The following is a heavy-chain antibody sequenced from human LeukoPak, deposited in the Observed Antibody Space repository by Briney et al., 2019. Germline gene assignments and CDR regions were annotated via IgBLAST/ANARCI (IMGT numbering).Heavy chain of an antibody. J-gene: IGHJ3*02. V-gene: IGHV3-30*04. CDR2: ISYDGSNK. CDR1: GFTFSSYA. Sequence: GGSLRLSCAASGFTFSSYAMHWVRQAPGKGLEWVAVISYDGSNKYYADSVKGRFTISRDNSKNTLYLQMNSLRAEDTAVYYCAKDRKQLWLDAFDIWGQGTMVTVSS. D-gene: IGHD5-18*01. CDR3: AKDRKQLWLDAFDI.